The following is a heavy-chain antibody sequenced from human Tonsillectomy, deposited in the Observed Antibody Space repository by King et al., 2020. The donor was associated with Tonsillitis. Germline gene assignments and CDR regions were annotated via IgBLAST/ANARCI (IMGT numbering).Heavy chain of an antibody. Sequence: QLQESGPGLVKPSETLSLTCTVSGCSITTITYYWGWFRQPPGKGLEWIWSICCSGATYYNPSLKRRVTISEDRSKNEFSLKVTSVTAADTAVYYCARYVVGSMQDYWGQGTLVTVSS. D-gene: IGHD1-26*01. J-gene: IGHJ4*02. CDR2: ICCSGAT. CDR3: ARYVVGSMQDY. CDR1: GCSITTITYY. V-gene: IGHV4-39*01.